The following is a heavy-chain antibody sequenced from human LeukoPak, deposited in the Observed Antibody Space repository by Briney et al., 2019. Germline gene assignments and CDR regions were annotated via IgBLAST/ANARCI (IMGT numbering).Heavy chain of an antibody. CDR1: CGSISSHY. CDR2: IYYSGST. CDR3: AREGASGQWPYFDY. Sequence: SETLSLTCTVSCGSISSHYWSWIRQPPGKGLEWIGYIYYSGSTHYNPSLKSRVTISVDTSKNQFSLKLSSVTAADTAVYYCAREGASGQWPYFDYWGQGTLVTVSS. J-gene: IGHJ4*02. D-gene: IGHD6-19*01. V-gene: IGHV4-59*11.